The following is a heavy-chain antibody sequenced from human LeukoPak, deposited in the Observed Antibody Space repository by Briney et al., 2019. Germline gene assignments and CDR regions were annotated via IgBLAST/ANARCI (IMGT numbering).Heavy chain of an antibody. CDR2: IYYSGST. Sequence: PSETLSLTCTVSGGSISSYYWSWIRQPPGKGLEWIGYIYYSGSTNYNPSLKSRVTISVDTSKNQFSLKLSSVTAADTAVYYCARSAEAGSYFDYWGQGTLVTVSS. CDR1: GGSISSYY. D-gene: IGHD6-19*01. V-gene: IGHV4-59*08. J-gene: IGHJ4*02. CDR3: ARSAEAGSYFDY.